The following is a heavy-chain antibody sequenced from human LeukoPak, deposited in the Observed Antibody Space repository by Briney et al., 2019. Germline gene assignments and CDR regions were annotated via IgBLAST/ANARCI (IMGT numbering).Heavy chain of an antibody. CDR2: ISGSGGST. D-gene: IGHD5-18*01. Sequence: PGGSLRLSCEASGFTFSSYAMSWVRQAPGKGLEWVSAISGSGGSTYYADSVKGRFTISRDNSKNTLYLQMNSLRAEDTAVYYCAKDGGYSYGYFDYWGQGTLVTVSS. CDR3: AKDGGYSYGYFDY. J-gene: IGHJ4*02. CDR1: GFTFSSYA. V-gene: IGHV3-23*01.